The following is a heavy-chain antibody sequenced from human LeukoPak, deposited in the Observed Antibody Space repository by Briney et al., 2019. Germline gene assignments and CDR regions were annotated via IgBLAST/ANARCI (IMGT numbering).Heavy chain of an antibody. CDR1: GYTLTELS. J-gene: IGHJ4*02. D-gene: IGHD3-3*01. CDR3: ARGVTIFVSWIDY. V-gene: IGHV1-24*01. CDR2: FDPEDGET. Sequence: ASVKVSCKVSGYTLTELSMHWVRQAPGKGLEWMGGFDPEDGETIYAQKFQGRVTMTRDTSTSTVYMELSSLRSEDTAVYYCARGVTIFVSWIDYWGQGTLVTVSS.